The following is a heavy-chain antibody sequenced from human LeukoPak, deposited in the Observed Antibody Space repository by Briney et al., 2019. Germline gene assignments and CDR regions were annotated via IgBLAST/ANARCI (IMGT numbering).Heavy chain of an antibody. CDR1: GGSTSSYY. V-gene: IGHV3-23*01. Sequence: ETLSLTCTVSGGSTSSYYWSWIRQPPGKGLEWVSAIGGSGDSTYYADSVKGRFTISRDNSKNTLYLQMNSLTAEDTAVYYCAKEADDWYPRPFDYWGQGTLVTVSS. CDR2: IGGSGDST. CDR3: AKEADDWYPRPFDY. D-gene: IGHD3-9*01. J-gene: IGHJ4*02.